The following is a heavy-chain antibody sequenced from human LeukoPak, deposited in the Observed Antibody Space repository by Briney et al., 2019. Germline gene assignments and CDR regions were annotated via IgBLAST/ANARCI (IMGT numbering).Heavy chain of an antibody. V-gene: IGHV2-5*02. CDR1: GFSLSTSEVG. J-gene: IGHJ4*02. CDR3: AHTRGSGNSPLIDY. CDR2: IYWDDDK. D-gene: IGHD4-23*01. Sequence: SGPTLVKPTQTLTLTCTFSGFSLSTSEVGVGWIRQPPGKGLEWLALIYWDDDKRYSPSLKSRLTITKDTSKKQVVLTMTNMDPVDTGTYYCAHTRGSGNSPLIDYWGQGTLVTVSS.